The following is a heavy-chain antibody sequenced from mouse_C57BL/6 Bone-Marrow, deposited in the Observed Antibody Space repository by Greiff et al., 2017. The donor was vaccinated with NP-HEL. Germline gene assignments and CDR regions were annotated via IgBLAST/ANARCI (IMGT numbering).Heavy chain of an antibody. Sequence: EVQLQESGPGLVKPSQSLSLTCSVTGYSITSGYYWNWIRQFPGNKLEWMGYISYDGSNNYNPSLKNRISITRDTSKNQFFLKLKSVTTEDTATYYCARWGYDVRRDYYAMDYWGQGTSVTVSS. V-gene: IGHV3-6*01. D-gene: IGHD2-2*01. CDR3: ARWGYDVRRDYYAMDY. J-gene: IGHJ4*01. CDR2: ISYDGSN. CDR1: GYSITSGYY.